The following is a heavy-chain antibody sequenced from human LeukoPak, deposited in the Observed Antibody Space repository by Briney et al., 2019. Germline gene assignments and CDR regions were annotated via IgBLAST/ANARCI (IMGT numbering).Heavy chain of an antibody. CDR1: GFTFKDYG. V-gene: IGHV3-9*01. CDR2: INWNGGST. D-gene: IGHD1-26*01. CDR3: AKHLRATNTYIFFGLDV. J-gene: IGHJ6*02. Sequence: PGGSLRLSCAATGFTFKDYGMHWVRQPPGKGLEWVSGINWNGGSTDYADSVKGRFTISRDNAKNSLYLQMTSPRPEDTALYYCAKHLRATNTYIFFGLDVWGQGTTVTVSS.